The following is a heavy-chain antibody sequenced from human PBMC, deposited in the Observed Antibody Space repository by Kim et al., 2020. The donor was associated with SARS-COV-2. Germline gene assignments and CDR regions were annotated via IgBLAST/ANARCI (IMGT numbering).Heavy chain of an antibody. CDR2: INSDGSST. V-gene: IGHV3-74*01. Sequence: GGSLRLSCPASGFTFSTYWMYWVRQAPGKGLVWVSRINSDGSSTNYADSVKGRFTISRDNAKNTLYLQMNSLRAEDTAVYYCARASSTSCPCYYMDVWGKGTTVTVSS. CDR3: ARASSTSCPCYYMDV. D-gene: IGHD2-2*01. J-gene: IGHJ6*03. CDR1: GFTFSTYW.